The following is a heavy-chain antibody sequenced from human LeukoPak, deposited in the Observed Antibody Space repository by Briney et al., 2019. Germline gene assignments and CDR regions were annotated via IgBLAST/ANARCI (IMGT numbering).Heavy chain of an antibody. Sequence: SVKVSCKASGYTFTGYYMHWVRRAPGQGLEWMGGIIPIFGTANHAQKFQGRVTITADESTSTAYMELSSLRSEDTAVYYCARARGSYDAFDIWGQGTMVTVSS. V-gene: IGHV1-69*13. J-gene: IGHJ3*02. CDR1: GYTFTGYY. CDR2: IIPIFGTA. D-gene: IGHD1-26*01. CDR3: ARARGSYDAFDI.